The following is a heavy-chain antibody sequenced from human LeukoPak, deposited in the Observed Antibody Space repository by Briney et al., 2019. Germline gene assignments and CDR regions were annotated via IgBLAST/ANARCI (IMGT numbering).Heavy chain of an antibody. J-gene: IGHJ4*02. Sequence: SVKVSCKASGYTFTSYYMHWVRQAPGQGLEWMGGFIPVFGPANYAQKFQGRVTITADESTSTAYMELSSLRSEDTAVYYCARAGEVYNSGSYLEYWGQGTLVTVSS. V-gene: IGHV1-69*13. CDR2: FIPVFGPA. CDR1: GYTFTSYY. D-gene: IGHD6-19*01. CDR3: ARAGEVYNSGSYLEY.